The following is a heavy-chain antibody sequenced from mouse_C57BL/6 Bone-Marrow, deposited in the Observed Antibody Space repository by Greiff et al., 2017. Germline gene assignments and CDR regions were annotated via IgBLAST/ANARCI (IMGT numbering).Heavy chain of an antibody. CDR3: TTEGFFDY. CDR1: GFNIKDDY. D-gene: IGHD3-3*01. J-gene: IGHJ2*01. V-gene: IGHV14-4*01. CDR2: IDPENGDT. Sequence: VQLQQSGAELVRPGASVKLSCTASGFNIKDDYMHWVKQRPEQGLEWIGWIDPENGDTEYASKFQGKATIPADTSSNTAYLQLSSLTSEDTAVYYCTTEGFFDYWGQGTTLTVSS.